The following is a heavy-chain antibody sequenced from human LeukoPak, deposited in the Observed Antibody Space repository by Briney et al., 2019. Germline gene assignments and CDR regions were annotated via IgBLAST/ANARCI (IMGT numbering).Heavy chain of an antibody. CDR2: MYNSGST. Sequence: SETLSLTCTVSGGSISGSYWSWIRQPPGKGLEWIAYMYNSGSTNYNPSLKSRVTISIDTSKNQFSLKLSSLTASDTAIYYCARGIESYGDYGYWGQGILVTVSS. CDR1: GGSISGSY. D-gene: IGHD4-17*01. J-gene: IGHJ4*02. CDR3: ARGIESYGDYGY. V-gene: IGHV4-59*01.